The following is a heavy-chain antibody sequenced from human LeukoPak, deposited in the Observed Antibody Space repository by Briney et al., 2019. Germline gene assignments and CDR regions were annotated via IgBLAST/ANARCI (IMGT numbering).Heavy chain of an antibody. CDR1: GHTFSDYG. CDR2: ISAYNGNT. CDR3: ARVGAVAAPSVY. D-gene: IGHD6-19*01. Sequence: ASVKVSCKASGHTFSDYGVSWVRQAPGQGLEWMGWISAYNGNTNYAQKLQGRVTMTTDTSTSTAYMELRSLRSDDTAVYYCARVGAVAAPSVYWGQGTLVTVSS. V-gene: IGHV1-18*01. J-gene: IGHJ4*02.